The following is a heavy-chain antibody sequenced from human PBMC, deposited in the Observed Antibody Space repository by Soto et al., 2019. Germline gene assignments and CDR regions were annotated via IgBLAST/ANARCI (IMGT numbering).Heavy chain of an antibody. CDR3: ARGWTGGY. V-gene: IGHV3-74*01. D-gene: IGHD2-15*01. J-gene: IGHJ4*02. CDR1: GLTFSGYR. Sequence: EVQLVESGGDLVQPGGSLRLSCAASGLTFSGYRMHWVRQAPGKGLVWVSRVNSDGSSTAYADSVKGRFTISRDKAKNTLYLQMNRLRAEKTAVYYCARGWTGGYWGQGTLVTVSS. CDR2: VNSDGSST.